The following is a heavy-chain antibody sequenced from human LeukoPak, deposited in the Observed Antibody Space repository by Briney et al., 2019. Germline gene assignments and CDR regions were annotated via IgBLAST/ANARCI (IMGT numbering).Heavy chain of an antibody. D-gene: IGHD5-24*01. Sequence: ASVKVCCKASGYTFTSYYMHWVRQAPGQGLEWMGIINPSGGSTSYAQKFQGRVTMTRDTSTSTVYMELSSLRSEDTAVYYCAREHRSDARRDGYNVVALPTDSDAFDIWGQGTMVTVSS. V-gene: IGHV1-46*01. J-gene: IGHJ3*02. CDR3: AREHRSDARRDGYNVVALPTDSDAFDI. CDR1: GYTFTSYY. CDR2: INPSGGST.